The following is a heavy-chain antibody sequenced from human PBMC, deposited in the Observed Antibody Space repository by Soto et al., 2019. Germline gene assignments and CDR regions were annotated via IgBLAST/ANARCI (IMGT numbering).Heavy chain of an antibody. Sequence: EASVKVSCKASGYTFTSYAMHWVRQAPGQRLEWMGWINAGNGNTKYSQKFQGRVTITRDTSASTAYMELSSLRSEDTAVYYCARAPYYYDSSGYYYWGQGTLVTVSS. V-gene: IGHV1-3*01. CDR2: INAGNGNT. J-gene: IGHJ4*02. CDR1: GYTFTSYA. D-gene: IGHD3-22*01. CDR3: ARAPYYYDSSGYYY.